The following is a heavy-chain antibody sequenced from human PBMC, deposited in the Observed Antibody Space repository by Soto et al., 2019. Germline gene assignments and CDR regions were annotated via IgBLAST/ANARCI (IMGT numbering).Heavy chain of an antibody. V-gene: IGHV4-59*01. CDR3: ARTLFGWGIWLDP. J-gene: IGHJ5*02. Sequence: SETLSLTCTVSGGSISSYYWSWIRQPPGKGLEWIGYIYYSGSTTYNPSLKSRVTISVDTSKNQFSLKLSSVTAADTAVYYCARTLFGWGIWLDPWGQGTLVTVSS. D-gene: IGHD3-10*02. CDR2: IYYSGST. CDR1: GGSISSYY.